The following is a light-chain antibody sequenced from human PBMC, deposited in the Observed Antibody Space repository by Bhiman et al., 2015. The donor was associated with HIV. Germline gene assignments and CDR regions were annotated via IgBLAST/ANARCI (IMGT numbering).Light chain of an antibody. V-gene: IGLV2-14*01. J-gene: IGLJ1*01. CDR1: NSDIGGYDY. CDR3: GTWDSSLSAGGV. Sequence: QSALTQPASVSGSPGQSITISCTGTNSDIGGYDYVSWYQQHPGKAPKLMIYDVSKRPSGIPDRFSGSKSGTSATLGITGLQTGDEADYYCGTWDSSLSAGGVFGTGTKVTVL. CDR2: DVS.